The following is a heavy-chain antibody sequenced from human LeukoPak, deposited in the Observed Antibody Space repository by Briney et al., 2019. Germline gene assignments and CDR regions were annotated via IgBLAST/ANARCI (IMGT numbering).Heavy chain of an antibody. V-gene: IGHV4-59*08. D-gene: IGHD6-13*01. CDR1: GGSINDNY. CDR2: IYSSGST. Sequence: PSETLSLTCTVSGGSINDNYWGWIRQPPGKGLERIAYIYSSGSTNYNPSLKSRVTISVDTSKNQFSLKLSSVTAADTAVYYCAKRAITTAGNLWFDPWGQGTLVTVSS. CDR3: AKRAITTAGNLWFDP. J-gene: IGHJ5*02.